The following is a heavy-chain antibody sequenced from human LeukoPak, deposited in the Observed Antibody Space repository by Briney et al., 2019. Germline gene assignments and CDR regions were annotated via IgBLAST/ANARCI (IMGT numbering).Heavy chain of an antibody. D-gene: IGHD3-10*01. Sequence: SVKVSCKASGGTFSSYAISWVRQAPGQELEWMGGIVPIFGTANYAQKFQGRVTITADKSTSTAYMELSSLRSEDTAVYYCARGAYYYGSGSPANYYYMDVWGKGTTVTVSS. CDR2: IVPIFGTA. CDR1: GGTFSSYA. J-gene: IGHJ6*03. V-gene: IGHV1-69*06. CDR3: ARGAYYYGSGSPANYYYMDV.